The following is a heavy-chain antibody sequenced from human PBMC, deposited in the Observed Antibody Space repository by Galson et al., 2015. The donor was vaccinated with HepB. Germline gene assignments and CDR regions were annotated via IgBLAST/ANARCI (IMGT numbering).Heavy chain of an antibody. V-gene: IGHV1-18*01. CDR1: GYTFTSYG. CDR2: ISAYNGNT. J-gene: IGHJ4*02. CDR3: ARDLDIAVADEFDY. Sequence: SVKVSCKASGYTFTSYGISWVRQAPGQGLDWMGWISAYNGNTNYAQKLQGRVTMTTDTSTSTAYMELRSLRSDDTAVYYCARDLDIAVADEFDYWGQGTLVTVS. D-gene: IGHD6-19*01.